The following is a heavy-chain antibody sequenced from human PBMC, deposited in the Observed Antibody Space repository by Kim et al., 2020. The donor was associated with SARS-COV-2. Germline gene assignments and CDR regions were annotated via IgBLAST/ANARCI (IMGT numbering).Heavy chain of an antibody. Sequence: ASVKVSCKTSGYIFTGYFIYWVRQAPGHGLELMGRINPSNGATNYAQSFQGRVTVTRDTATSTSYMELSRLTSDDTAIYYCATTAYCGGICYSIWDYWGQGTLVTVSS. CDR1: GYIFTGYF. V-gene: IGHV1-2*06. CDR2: INPSNGAT. D-gene: IGHD2-15*01. CDR3: ATTAYCGGICYSIWDY. J-gene: IGHJ4*02.